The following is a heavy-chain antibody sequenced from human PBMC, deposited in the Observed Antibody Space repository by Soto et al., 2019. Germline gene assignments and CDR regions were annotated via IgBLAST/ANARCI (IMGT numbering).Heavy chain of an antibody. Sequence: EVQLLESGGGLVQPGGSLRLSCAASGFTFSNYAMTWVRQAPGKGLEWVSCIGGSDGSTYYADSVKGRFTISRDNSKNTLHLQMNSLRVEDTAVYYCANDRLGSVGGLYDAWGQGTLVIVSS. J-gene: IGHJ5*02. V-gene: IGHV3-23*01. CDR2: IGGSDGST. CDR1: GFTFSNYA. CDR3: ANDRLGSVGGLYDA. D-gene: IGHD3-10*01.